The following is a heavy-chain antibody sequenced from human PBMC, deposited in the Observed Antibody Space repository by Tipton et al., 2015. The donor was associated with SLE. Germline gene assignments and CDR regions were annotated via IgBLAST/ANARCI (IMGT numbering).Heavy chain of an antibody. CDR2: IFYSGST. CDR1: GGSISSYY. V-gene: IGHV4-59*08. D-gene: IGHD6-13*01. Sequence: TLSLTCTVSGGSISSYYWSWSRQPPGKGLEWIGYIFYSGSTNYNPSLKSRVTISVDTSKNQFSLKMSAVTAADTAGYYGARVAYSSSWYLYFDGWGRGSLVTVSS. J-gene: IGHJ2*01. CDR3: ARVAYSSSWYLYFDG.